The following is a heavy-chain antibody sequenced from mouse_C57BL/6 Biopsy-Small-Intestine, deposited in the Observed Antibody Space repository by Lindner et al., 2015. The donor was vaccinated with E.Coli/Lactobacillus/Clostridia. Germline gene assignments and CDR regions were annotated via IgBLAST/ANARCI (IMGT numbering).Heavy chain of an antibody. Sequence: VQLQESGAELVRPGTSVKVSCKASGFAFTNYLIEWLKQRPGQGLEWIGQILPGSGSTTYSEKFQGKATFTADTSSNTAYMQLSSLTTEDSAIYYCARLFGYVMDYWGQGTSVTVSS. J-gene: IGHJ4*01. V-gene: IGHV1-9*01. CDR1: GFAFTNYL. CDR2: ILPGSGST. CDR3: ARLFGYVMDY.